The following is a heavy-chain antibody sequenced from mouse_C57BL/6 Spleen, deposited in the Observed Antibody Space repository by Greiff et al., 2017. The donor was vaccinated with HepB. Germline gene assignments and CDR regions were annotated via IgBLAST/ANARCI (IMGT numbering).Heavy chain of an antibody. D-gene: IGHD1-1*01. V-gene: IGHV1-15*01. CDR1: GYTFTDYE. CDR3: TRWNYGSPAY. Sequence: ESGAELVRPGASVTLSCKASGYTFTDYEMHWVKQTPVHGLEWIGAIDPETGGTAYNQKFKGKAILTADKSSSTAYMELRSLTSEDSAVYYCTRWNYGSPAYWGQGTLVTVSA. CDR2: IDPETGGT. J-gene: IGHJ3*01.